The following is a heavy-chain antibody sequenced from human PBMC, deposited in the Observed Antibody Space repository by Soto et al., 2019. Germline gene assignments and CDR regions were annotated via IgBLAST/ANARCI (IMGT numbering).Heavy chain of an antibody. CDR1: GFAFSAYG. J-gene: IGHJ4*02. CDR3: VRVGGTVTSDY. V-gene: IGHV3-33*01. CDR2: IYYDGSNK. Sequence: QVQLVESGGGVVQPGRSLRLSCAASGFAFSAYGMHWVRQAPGKGLEWVAMIYYDGSNKYYADSVKGRFTISIDNSKNTLYLQMSSLRAEDTALYYCVRVGGTVTSDYWGQGTLVTVSS. D-gene: IGHD4-17*01.